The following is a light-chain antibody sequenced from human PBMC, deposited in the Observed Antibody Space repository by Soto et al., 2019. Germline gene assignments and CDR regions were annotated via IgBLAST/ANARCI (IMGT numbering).Light chain of an antibody. CDR1: SSDVGGYNY. CDR2: EVT. Sequence: QSVLTQPASVSGSPGQSITISCTGTSSDVGGYNYVSWYQQHPGKAPKLIIYEVTDRPSGVSNRFSGSKSGNTASLTISGLQAEDEAEYYSSSYTNINTRACVFGTGTKLTVL. V-gene: IGLV2-14*01. CDR3: SSYTNINTRACV. J-gene: IGLJ1*01.